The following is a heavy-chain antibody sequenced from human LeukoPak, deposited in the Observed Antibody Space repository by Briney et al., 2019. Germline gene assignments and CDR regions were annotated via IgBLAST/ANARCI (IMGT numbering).Heavy chain of an antibody. CDR3: ARDNDFWSA. V-gene: IGHV4-61*02. CDR2: IYTSGST. CDR1: GGSISSGSYY. Sequence: SETLSLTCTVSGGSISSGSYYWSWIRQPAGKGLEWIGRIYTSGSTNYNPSLKSRVTISVDASKNQFSLKLSFVTAADTAVYYCARDNDFWSAWGQGTLVTVSS. D-gene: IGHD3-3*01. J-gene: IGHJ5*02.